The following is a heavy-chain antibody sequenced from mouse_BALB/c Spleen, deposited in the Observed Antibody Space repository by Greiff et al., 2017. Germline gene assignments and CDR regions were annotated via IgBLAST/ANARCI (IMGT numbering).Heavy chain of an antibody. CDR2: ISSGGST. J-gene: IGHJ2*01. Sequence: EVQLVESGGGLVKPGGSLKLSCAASGFTFSSYAMSWVRQTPEKRLEWVASISSGGSTYYPDSVKGRFTISRDNARNILYLQMSSLRSEDTAMYYCARGEETRITPYFDYWGQGTTLTVSS. D-gene: IGHD2-4*01. CDR3: ARGEETRITPYFDY. V-gene: IGHV5-6-5*01. CDR1: GFTFSSYA.